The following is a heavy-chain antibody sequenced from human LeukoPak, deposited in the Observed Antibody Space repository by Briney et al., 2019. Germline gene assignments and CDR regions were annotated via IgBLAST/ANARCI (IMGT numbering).Heavy chain of an antibody. CDR2: ISDGGETI. CDR3: AKGFIAAAEDYFDY. J-gene: IGHJ4*02. V-gene: IGHV3-48*03. CDR1: GSTFSGHS. Sequence: GGSLRLSCAASGSTFSGHSMNWVRQAPGKGLQWVSYISDGGETIYYSDSVRGRFTISRDNAKNSVYLQMNSLRVEDTAVYYCAKGFIAAAEDYFDYWGQGTLVTVSS. D-gene: IGHD6-13*01.